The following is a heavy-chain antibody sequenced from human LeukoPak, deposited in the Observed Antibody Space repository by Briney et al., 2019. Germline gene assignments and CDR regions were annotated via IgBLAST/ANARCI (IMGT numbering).Heavy chain of an antibody. CDR3: ARFCGGSCSDAFDI. J-gene: IGHJ3*02. V-gene: IGHV3-66*01. CDR1: GFTFSSYA. D-gene: IGHD2-15*01. Sequence: PGGSLRLSCAASGFTFSSYAMSWVRQAPGKGLEWVSVIYSGGSTYYADSVKGRFTISRDNSKNTLYLQMNSLRAEDTAVYYCARFCGGSCSDAFDIWGQGTMVTVSS. CDR2: IYSGGST.